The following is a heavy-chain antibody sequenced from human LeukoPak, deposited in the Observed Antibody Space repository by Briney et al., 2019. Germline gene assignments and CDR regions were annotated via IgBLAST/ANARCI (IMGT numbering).Heavy chain of an antibody. CDR2: ISGSGGST. D-gene: IGHD3-22*01. CDR3: AKATMIVVVITTWDY. Sequence: GGSLRLSCAASGFTFSSYSMNWVRQALGKGLEWVSAISGSGGSTYYADSVKGRFTISRDNSKNTLYLQMNSLRAEDTAVYYCAKATMIVVVITTWDYWGQGTLVTVSS. V-gene: IGHV3-23*01. J-gene: IGHJ4*02. CDR1: GFTFSSYS.